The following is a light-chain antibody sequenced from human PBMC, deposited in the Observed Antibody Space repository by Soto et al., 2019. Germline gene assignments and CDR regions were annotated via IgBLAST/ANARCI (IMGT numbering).Light chain of an antibody. V-gene: IGKV4-1*01. J-gene: IGKJ4*01. CDR2: WAS. Sequence: DIVMTQSPDSLAVSLGERATINCKSSQSVLYSSNNKTYLAWYQQKPGQPPTLLIYWASTRASGVPDRFSGSGSGTDFTLTIRSLQADDVAAYYCQQYYSSPLTFGGGTKVEIK. CDR3: QQYYSSPLT. CDR1: QSVLYSSNNKTY.